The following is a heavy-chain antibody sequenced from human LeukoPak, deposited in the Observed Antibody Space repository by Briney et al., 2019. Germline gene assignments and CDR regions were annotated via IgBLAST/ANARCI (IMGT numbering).Heavy chain of an antibody. V-gene: IGHV3-66*04. D-gene: IGHD3-10*01. CDR1: GFTVSGDY. CDR2: LYSGGST. CDR3: ARHLNYYLDY. Sequence: GGSLRLSCAASGFTVSGDYMSWVRQAPGKGLEWVSVLYSGGSTYYADSVKGRFTISRDNSKNTLYLQMNSLRAEDTAVYYCARHLNYYLDYWGQGTLVTVSS. J-gene: IGHJ4*02.